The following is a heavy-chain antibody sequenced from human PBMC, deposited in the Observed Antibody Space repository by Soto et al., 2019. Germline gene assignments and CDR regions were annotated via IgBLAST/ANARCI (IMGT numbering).Heavy chain of an antibody. D-gene: IGHD5-12*01. J-gene: IGHJ4*02. Sequence: GASVKVSCKASGGTFSSYAISWVRQAPGQGLEWMGGIIPIFGTANYAQKFQGRVTITADESTSTAYMELSSLRSEDTAVYYCARGGYDFNVLFHYWGQGTLVTVSS. CDR3: ARGGYDFNVLFHY. CDR1: GGTFSSYA. CDR2: IIPIFGTA. V-gene: IGHV1-69*13.